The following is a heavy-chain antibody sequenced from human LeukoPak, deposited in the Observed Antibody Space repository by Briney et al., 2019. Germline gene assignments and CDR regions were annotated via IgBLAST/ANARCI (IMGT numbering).Heavy chain of an antibody. CDR1: GFTFSSYW. D-gene: IGHD1-26*01. CDR3: ARSRMGATKDC. V-gene: IGHV3-74*01. CDR2: INSDGSST. J-gene: IGHJ4*02. Sequence: GGSLRLSCAASGFTFSSYWMHWVRQAPGKGLVWVSRINSDGSSTSYADSVRGRFTISRDNAKNTLYLQMNSLRAEDTAVYYCARSRMGATKDCWGQGTLVTVSS.